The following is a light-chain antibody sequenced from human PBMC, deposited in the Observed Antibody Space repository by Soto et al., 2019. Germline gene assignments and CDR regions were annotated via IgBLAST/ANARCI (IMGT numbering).Light chain of an antibody. Sequence: ETVMTQSPATLSVSPGERATLSCRASQSVNSNLACYQQKLGQAPRVLIYGASTRATGIPARFSGSGSGTEFILTISSLQSEDFALYYCQEYNTWPWTFGQGTKVEIK. CDR1: QSVNSN. J-gene: IGKJ1*01. V-gene: IGKV3-15*01. CDR2: GAS. CDR3: QEYNTWPWT.